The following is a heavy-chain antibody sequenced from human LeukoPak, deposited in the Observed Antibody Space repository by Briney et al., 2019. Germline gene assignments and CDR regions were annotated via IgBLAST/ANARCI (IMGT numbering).Heavy chain of an antibody. CDR2: IYYSGST. CDR3: ARTLSDSGLSY. J-gene: IGHJ4*02. CDR1: GGSISSSSYY. V-gene: IGHV4-39*07. D-gene: IGHD2/OR15-2a*01. Sequence: SETLSLTCTVSGGSISSSSYYWGWIRQPPGKGLEWIGNIYYSGSTSYNPSLKSRVTISVDTSKNQSSLKLSSVTAADTAVYYCARTLSDSGLSYWGQGTLVTVSS.